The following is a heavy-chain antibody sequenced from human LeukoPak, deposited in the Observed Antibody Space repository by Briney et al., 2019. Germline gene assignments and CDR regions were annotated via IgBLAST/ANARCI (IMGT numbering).Heavy chain of an antibody. D-gene: IGHD1-26*01. J-gene: IGHJ5*02. Sequence: PSETLSLTCTVSGGSISSRSYYWGWIRQPPGKGLEWIGTVYYSGNTYYNPSLKSRVTISVDTSKTQFSLHLSSVTAADTAVYYCARHQVGTTKVPFDPWGQGTLVTVSS. V-gene: IGHV4-39*01. CDR3: ARHQVGTTKVPFDP. CDR2: VYYSGNT. CDR1: GGSISSRSYY.